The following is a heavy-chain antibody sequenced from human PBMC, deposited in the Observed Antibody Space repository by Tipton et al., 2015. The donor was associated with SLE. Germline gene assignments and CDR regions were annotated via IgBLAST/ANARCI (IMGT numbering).Heavy chain of an antibody. CDR1: GGSIDTYH. V-gene: IGHV4-59*12. D-gene: IGHD3-10*01. J-gene: IGHJ6*03. CDR2: IYYSGST. CDR3: ARDHLPGGYYYYMDV. Sequence: TLSLTCTVSGGSIDTYHRSWVRQPPGKGLEWIGNIYYSGSTNYNPSLRSRVTISVDTSKTQFSLKLSSVTAADTAVYYCARDHLPGGYYYYMDVWGKGTTVTVSS.